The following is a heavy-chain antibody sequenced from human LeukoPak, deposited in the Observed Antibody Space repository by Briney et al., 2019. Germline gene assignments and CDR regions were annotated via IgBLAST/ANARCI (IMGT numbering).Heavy chain of an antibody. V-gene: IGHV1-18*01. Sequence: GASVKVSCKASGYTFSNHGIDWVRQAPGQGLEWVGWISAHTGNTNYAQKVQGRVTMTTDTSTSTAYMELRSLTSDDTAVYYCARAEGDYDPLNWIDPWGQGTLVIVSS. CDR3: ARAEGDYDPLNWIDP. CDR1: GYTFSNHG. J-gene: IGHJ5*02. D-gene: IGHD3-16*01. CDR2: ISAHTGNT.